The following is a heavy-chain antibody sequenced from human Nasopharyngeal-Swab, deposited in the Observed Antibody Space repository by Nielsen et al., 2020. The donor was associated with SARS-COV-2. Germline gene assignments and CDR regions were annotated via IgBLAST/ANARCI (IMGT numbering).Heavy chain of an antibody. Sequence: RQAPGKGLEWIGNIYYSGSAYYNPFLKSRVTISVDTSKNQFSLNLISVTAADAAVYYCARVGRVIDYWGQGTLVTVSS. CDR3: ARVGRVIDY. CDR2: IYYSGSA. D-gene: IGHD1-14*01. J-gene: IGHJ4*02. V-gene: IGHV4-39*07.